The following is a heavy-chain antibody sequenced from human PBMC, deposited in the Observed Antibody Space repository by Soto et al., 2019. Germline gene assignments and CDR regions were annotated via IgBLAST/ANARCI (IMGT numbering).Heavy chain of an antibody. Sequence: PGGSLRLSCTASGFSFNRHAMTWVRQGPGKGLEWVSGLSDSGGSIYYADSVKGRFTISRDNSMNTLYLQMNTLRAEDTAVYYCAKGYSGNYYGVIDYLGQGTLLTVSS. CDR1: GFSFNRHA. CDR3: AKGYSGNYYGVIDY. CDR2: LSDSGGSI. V-gene: IGHV3-23*01. J-gene: IGHJ4*02. D-gene: IGHD1-26*01.